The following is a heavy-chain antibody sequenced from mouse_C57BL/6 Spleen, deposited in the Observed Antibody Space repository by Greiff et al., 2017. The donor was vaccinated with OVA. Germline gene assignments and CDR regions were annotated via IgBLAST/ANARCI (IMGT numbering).Heavy chain of an antibody. CDR2: INPNYGTT. V-gene: IGHV1-39*01. J-gene: IGHJ4*01. D-gene: IGHD2-4*01. Sequence: EVQLQQPGPELVKPGASVKISCKASGYSFTDYNMNWVKQSTGKSLEWIGVINPNYGTTSYNQKFKGKATLTVDQSSSTAYMQLNSLTSEDSAVYYCASGVSTMIAPYAMDYWGQGTSVTVSS. CDR3: ASGVSTMIAPYAMDY. CDR1: GYSFTDYN.